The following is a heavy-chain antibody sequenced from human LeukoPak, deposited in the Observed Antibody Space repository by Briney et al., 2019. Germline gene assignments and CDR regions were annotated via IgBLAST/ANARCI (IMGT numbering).Heavy chain of an antibody. CDR2: IYTSGST. CDR3: ARDQFTMARGAPGAWFDP. D-gene: IGHD3-10*01. Sequence: SETLSLTCTVSGGSISSYYWSWIRQPAGKGLEWIGRIYTSGSTNYNPSLKSRVTMSVDTSKNQFSLKLSSVTAADTAVYYCARDQFTMARGAPGAWFDPWGQGTLVTVSS. V-gene: IGHV4-4*07. CDR1: GGSISSYY. J-gene: IGHJ5*02.